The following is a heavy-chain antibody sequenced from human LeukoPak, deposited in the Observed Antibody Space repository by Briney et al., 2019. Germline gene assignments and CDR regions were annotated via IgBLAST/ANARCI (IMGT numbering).Heavy chain of an antibody. CDR1: GGTFSSYA. Sequence: RASVKVSCKASGGTFSSYAISWVRQAPGQGLEWMGRIIPILGIANYAQKFQGRVTITADKSTSTAYMELSSLRSDDTAVYYCARESGAIVGAKDYWGQGTLVTVSS. V-gene: IGHV1-69*04. CDR2: IIPILGIA. CDR3: ARESGAIVGAKDY. J-gene: IGHJ4*02. D-gene: IGHD1-26*01.